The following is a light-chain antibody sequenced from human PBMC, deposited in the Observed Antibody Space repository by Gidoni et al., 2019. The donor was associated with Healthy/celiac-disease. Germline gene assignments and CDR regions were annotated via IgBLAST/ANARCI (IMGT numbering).Light chain of an antibody. CDR2: GAS. Sequence: EIVMTQSPATLSASPGERATLSCRASQSVSSNLAWYQQKPGQAPRLLIYGASTRATGSPARCSGSGSGREVTLTISSLEYEDVAVYYCQQYNNWPGLTFGGGTKVEIK. V-gene: IGKV3-15*01. CDR3: QQYNNWPGLT. J-gene: IGKJ4*01. CDR1: QSVSSN.